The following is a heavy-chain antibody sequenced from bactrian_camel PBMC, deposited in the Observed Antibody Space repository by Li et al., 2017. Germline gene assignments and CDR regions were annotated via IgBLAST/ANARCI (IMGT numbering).Heavy chain of an antibody. J-gene: IGHJ4*01. CDR3: GAGRYCSLSYITI. D-gene: IGHD6*01. CDR2: IGSGGTI. Sequence: HVQLVESGGGSVQTGGSLKLSCEASGVIYSSYCMGWFRQAPGKERESVARIGSGGTIFYAGSVKGRFTISQDTSKNTLYLEMNSLDVSDTAVHYCGAGRYCSLSYITIWGQGTQVTVS. CDR1: GVIYSSYC. V-gene: IGHV3S53*01.